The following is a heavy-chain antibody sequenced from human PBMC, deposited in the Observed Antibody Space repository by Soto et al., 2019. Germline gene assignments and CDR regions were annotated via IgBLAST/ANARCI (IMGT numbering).Heavy chain of an antibody. Sequence: QVQLVQSGAEVKKPGSSVKVSCKASGGTFSSYAISWVRQAPGQGLEWMGGIIPIFGTANYAQKFQGRVTITADESTSTAYMEMRSLRSEDTAVYYCALSNIYVDKDIIGYYYGMDVWGQGTTVTVSS. D-gene: IGHD5-18*01. CDR3: ALSNIYVDKDIIGYYYGMDV. CDR1: GGTFSSYA. J-gene: IGHJ6*02. CDR2: IIPIFGTA. V-gene: IGHV1-69*01.